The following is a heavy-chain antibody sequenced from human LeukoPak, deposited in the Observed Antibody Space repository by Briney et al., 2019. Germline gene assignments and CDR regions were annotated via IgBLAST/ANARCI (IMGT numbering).Heavy chain of an antibody. CDR2: ISYDGSNK. D-gene: IGHD6-6*01. Sequence: GGSLRLSCEVSGFTFSSYAMHWVRQAPGKGLEWVAVISYDGSNKYYADSVKGRFTISRDNSKNTLYLQMNSLRPEDTAVFYWAKAVHCSSSWQIDYWGQGTLVTVSS. CDR3: AKAVHCSSSWQIDY. V-gene: IGHV3-30*18. CDR1: GFTFSSYA. J-gene: IGHJ4*02.